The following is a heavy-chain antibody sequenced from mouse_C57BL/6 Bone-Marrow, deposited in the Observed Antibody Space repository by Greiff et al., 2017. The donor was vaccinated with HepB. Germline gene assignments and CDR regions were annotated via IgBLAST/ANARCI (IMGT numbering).Heavy chain of an antibody. D-gene: IGHD2-3*01. V-gene: IGHV1-81*01. Sequence: QVQLQQSGAELARPGASVKLSCKASGYTFTSYGISWVKQRTGQGLEWIGEIYPRSGNTYYNEKFKGKATLTVDQSSSTAYMQLNSLTSEDSAVYYCARRRDGYYDYFDYWGQGTTLTVSS. J-gene: IGHJ2*01. CDR2: IYPRSGNT. CDR3: ARRRDGYYDYFDY. CDR1: GYTFTSYG.